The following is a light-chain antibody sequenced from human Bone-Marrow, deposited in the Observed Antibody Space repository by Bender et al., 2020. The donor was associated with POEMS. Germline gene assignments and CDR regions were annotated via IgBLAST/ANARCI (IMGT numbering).Light chain of an antibody. Sequence: QSVLTQPPSVSGAPGQGVTISCTGSSSNIGAGYDVHWYQQFPGTAPRLLIYGNTKRPSGVPDRCSGSKSGTSASLAITGLQAEDEADYYCQTYDSSLCGWVFGGGTKVTVL. J-gene: IGLJ3*02. CDR2: GNT. CDR1: SSNIGAGYD. V-gene: IGLV1-40*01. CDR3: QTYDSSLCGWV.